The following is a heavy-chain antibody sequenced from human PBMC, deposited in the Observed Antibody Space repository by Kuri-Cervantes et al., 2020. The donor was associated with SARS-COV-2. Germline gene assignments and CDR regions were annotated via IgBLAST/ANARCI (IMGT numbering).Heavy chain of an antibody. J-gene: IGHJ6*02. CDR3: ASPAPPFYDFWGGHPGPLEKYYYGMDV. V-gene: IGHV1-69*04. CDR1: GGTFSSYA. Sequence: SVKVSCKASGGTFSSYAISWVRQAPGQGLEWMGRIIPILGIANYAQRFQGRVTISADESTRTVYMELSRLRSEDTAVYYCASPAPPFYDFWGGHPGPLEKYYYGMDVWGQGTTVTVSS. D-gene: IGHD3-3*01. CDR2: IIPILGIA.